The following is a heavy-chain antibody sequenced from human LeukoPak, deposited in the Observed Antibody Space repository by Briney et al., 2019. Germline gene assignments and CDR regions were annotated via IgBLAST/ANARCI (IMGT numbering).Heavy chain of an antibody. CDR3: ARNLYDSSGYYPDY. CDR2: ISGGGGST. Sequence: PGGSLRLSCAASGFTFTSYSMNWVRQAPGKGLEWVSTISGGGGSTYYADSVKGRFTISRDNSKNTLYLQMNSLRAEDTAVYYCARNLYDSSGYYPDYWGQGTLVTVSS. V-gene: IGHV3-23*01. CDR1: GFTFTSYS. D-gene: IGHD3-22*01. J-gene: IGHJ4*02.